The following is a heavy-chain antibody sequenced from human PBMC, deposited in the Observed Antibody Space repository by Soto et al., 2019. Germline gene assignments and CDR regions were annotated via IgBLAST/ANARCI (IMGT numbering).Heavy chain of an antibody. Sequence: TGGSLRLSCAASGLTFSSYGMHWVRQAPGKGLEWVSAISGSGGSTYYADSVKGRFTISRDNSKNTLYLQMNSLRAEDTAVYYCAKGAYCTNGVCYKSYYGMDVWGQGTTVTVSS. CDR2: ISGSGGST. J-gene: IGHJ6*02. D-gene: IGHD2-8*01. CDR1: GLTFSSYG. CDR3: AKGAYCTNGVCYKSYYGMDV. V-gene: IGHV3-23*01.